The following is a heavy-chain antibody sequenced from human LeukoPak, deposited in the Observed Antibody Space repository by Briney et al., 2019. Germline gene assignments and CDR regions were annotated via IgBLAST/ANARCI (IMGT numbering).Heavy chain of an antibody. J-gene: IGHJ4*02. CDR3: KSGGAAPGSFDY. CDR2: IKYDGNEE. V-gene: IGHV3-7*01. Sequence: GGSLRLSCADSGFTFSSYWMSWMRQAPGKGLEWVANIKYDGNEEYYVDSVKGRFTISRDNAKNSLYLQLNSLRVEDTAVYYCKSGGAAPGSFDYWGQGTLVTVSP. D-gene: IGHD1-1*01. CDR1: GFTFSSYW.